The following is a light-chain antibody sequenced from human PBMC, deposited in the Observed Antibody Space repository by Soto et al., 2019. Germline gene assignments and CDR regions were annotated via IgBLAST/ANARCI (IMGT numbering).Light chain of an antibody. CDR1: SSDIGGYNS. V-gene: IGLV2-14*01. CDR2: EVT. Sequence: QSVLTQPASVSGSPGQSITISCTGISSDIGGYNSVSWYQQHPGKAPKLIIYEVTNRPSGVSNRFSGSESGNTASLTISGLQPEDEADYYCSSHTSSRTYVFGTGTKATVL. CDR3: SSHTSSRTYV. J-gene: IGLJ1*01.